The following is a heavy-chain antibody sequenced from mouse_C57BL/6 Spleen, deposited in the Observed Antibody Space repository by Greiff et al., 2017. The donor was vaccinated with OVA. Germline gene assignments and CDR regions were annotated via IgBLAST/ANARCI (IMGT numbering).Heavy chain of an antibody. J-gene: IGHJ3*01. CDR1: GYTFTSYW. CDR3: ARSGYSNYPAWFAY. Sequence: QVQLQQPGAELVKPGASVKLSCKASGYTFTSYWMHWVKQRPGQGLEWIGMIHPNSGSTNYNEKFKSKATLTVDQSSSTAYMQLRSLTSEDSAVDYCARSGYSNYPAWFAYWGQGTLVTVSA. D-gene: IGHD2-5*01. V-gene: IGHV1-64*01. CDR2: IHPNSGST.